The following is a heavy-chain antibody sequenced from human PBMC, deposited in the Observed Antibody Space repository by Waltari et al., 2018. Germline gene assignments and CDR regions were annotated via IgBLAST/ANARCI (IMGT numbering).Heavy chain of an antibody. J-gene: IGHJ6*02. D-gene: IGHD5-18*01. CDR2: IYHSGST. CDR1: GGSINRSNW. V-gene: IGHV4-4*02. CDR3: ARTRGYSYGIYYYYYYGMDV. Sequence: QVQLQESGPGLVKPSGTLSLTCPVSGGSINRSNWWSWVRQPPGKGLEWIGEIYHSGSTNYNPSLKSRVTISVDKSKNQFSLKMNSVTAADTAVYYCARTRGYSYGIYYYYYYGMDVWGHGTTVTVSS.